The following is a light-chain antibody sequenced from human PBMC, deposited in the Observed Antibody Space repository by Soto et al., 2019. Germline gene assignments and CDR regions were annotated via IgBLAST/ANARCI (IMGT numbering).Light chain of an antibody. CDR1: QSVLYSPNNKNY. J-gene: IGKJ1*01. CDR2: WAS. CDR3: HQYNSAPQT. V-gene: IGKV4-1*01. Sequence: DIVMTQSPDSLAVSLGERATINCKSSQSVLYSPNNKNYLAWYQQKPGQPPKLLVYWASTRESGVPDRFSGSESGTDFTLTISSLQAEDAAVYYCHQYNSAPQTFRQGTKVEIK.